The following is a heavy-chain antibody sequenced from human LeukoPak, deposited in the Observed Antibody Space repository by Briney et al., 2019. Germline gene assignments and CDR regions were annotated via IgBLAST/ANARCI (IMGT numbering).Heavy chain of an antibody. Sequence: ASVKVSCKASGYTFTSYYMHWVRQAPGQGLEWMGIINPSGGSTSYAQKFQGRVTMTRDTSTSTVYMELSSLRSEDTAVYYCARDGSGDYYYYGTDVWGQGTTVTVSS. CDR1: GYTFTSYY. V-gene: IGHV1-46*01. D-gene: IGHD6-19*01. CDR3: ARDGSGDYYYYGTDV. CDR2: INPSGGST. J-gene: IGHJ6*02.